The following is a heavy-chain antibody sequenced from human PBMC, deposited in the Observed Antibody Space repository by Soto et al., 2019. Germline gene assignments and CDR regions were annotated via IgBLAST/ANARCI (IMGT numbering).Heavy chain of an antibody. J-gene: IGHJ3*02. V-gene: IGHV3-15*07. Sequence: EVQLVESGGGLVKPGGSLRLSCAASGFTFSNAWMNWVRQAPGKGLEWVGGIKSKTDGGTTDYAAPVKGRFTISRDDSKNTLYLQMNSLKTEDTAVYYCTTGRGDYYDSSDAFDIWGQGTMVTVSS. CDR2: IKSKTDGGTT. CDR3: TTGRGDYYDSSDAFDI. D-gene: IGHD3-22*01. CDR1: GFTFSNAW.